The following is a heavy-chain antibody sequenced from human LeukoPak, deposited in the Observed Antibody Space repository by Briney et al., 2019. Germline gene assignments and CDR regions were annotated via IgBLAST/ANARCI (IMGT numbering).Heavy chain of an antibody. CDR2: IYHNGST. CDR1: GGSISRSTYH. V-gene: IGHV4-39*01. D-gene: IGHD4-17*01. J-gene: IGHJ5*02. Sequence: SETLSLTXSVSGGSISRSTYHWGWIRQPPGKGLEWIGSIYHNGSTYYNPSLNSRVTISVDTSKNQFSLKLSSVTAADTAVYFCARHYDAVTTSGGWFDPWGQGTLVTVSS. CDR3: ARHYDAVTTSGGWFDP.